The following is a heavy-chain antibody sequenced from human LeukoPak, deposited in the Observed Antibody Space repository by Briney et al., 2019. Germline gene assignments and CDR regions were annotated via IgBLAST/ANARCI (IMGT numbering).Heavy chain of an antibody. V-gene: IGHV1-24*01. CDR2: FDPEDGET. CDR1: GYTLTELS. D-gene: IGHD3-9*01. J-gene: IGHJ4*02. Sequence: GASVTVSCTVSGYTLTELSMHWVRQAPGKGLEWMGGFDPEDGETIYAQKFQGRVTMTEDTSTDTAYMELSSLRSEDTAVYYCAKRTPYYDILTGYYYFDYWGQGTLVTVSS. CDR3: AKRTPYYDILTGYYYFDY.